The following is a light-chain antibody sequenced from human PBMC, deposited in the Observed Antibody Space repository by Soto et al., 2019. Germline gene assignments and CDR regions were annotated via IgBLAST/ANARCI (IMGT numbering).Light chain of an antibody. Sequence: DIQMTQSPSFVSASVGDAVTITCRASRGIGSWLVWYQQKAGKAPKLLITASSDLQSGFPSRFSASGSGTDFTLTISSLPTEDFATYYCKQADSVPFTFGQGTNLEI. V-gene: IGKV1-12*01. CDR3: KQADSVPFT. J-gene: IGKJ2*01. CDR1: RGIGSW. CDR2: ASS.